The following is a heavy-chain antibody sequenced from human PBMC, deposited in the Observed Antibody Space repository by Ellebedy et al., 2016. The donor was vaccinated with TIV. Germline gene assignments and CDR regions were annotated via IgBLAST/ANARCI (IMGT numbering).Heavy chain of an antibody. CDR2: LSPADSDT. CDR3: ARHVGDGSHFDY. V-gene: IGHV5-51*01. CDR1: GYTFINYW. Sequence: GESLKISCTGSGYTFINYWIGWVRQMPGKGLEWMGILSPADSDTRYSPSFQGQVTISVDKSINTASLQWSSLKAPDSAMYYCARHVGDGSHFDYWGQGTLVTVSS. D-gene: IGHD5-24*01. J-gene: IGHJ4*02.